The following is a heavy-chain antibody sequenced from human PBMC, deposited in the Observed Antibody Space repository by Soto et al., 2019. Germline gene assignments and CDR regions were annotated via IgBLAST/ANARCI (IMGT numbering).Heavy chain of an antibody. V-gene: IGHV1-2*02. J-gene: IGHJ6*04. D-gene: IGHD2-2*01. CDR2: INPETGAT. Sequence: QVQLVQSGADVKTPGASVRVSCKASGYTFTGYYVHWVREAPGQGLEWMGWINPETGATSYAQKFQGRVTLSRDTSINTAYLELSSLRFDDAAVYFCARERYQVISDGMDVWGKGTTVTVSS. CDR1: GYTFTGYY. CDR3: ARERYQVISDGMDV.